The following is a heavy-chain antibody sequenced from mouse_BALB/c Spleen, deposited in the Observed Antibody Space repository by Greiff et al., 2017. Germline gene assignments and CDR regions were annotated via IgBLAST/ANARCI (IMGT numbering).Heavy chain of an antibody. CDR1: GFTFSSYA. Sequence: EVQVVESGGGLVKPGGSLKLSCAASGFTFSSYAMSWVRQSPEKRLEWVAEISSGGSYTYYPDTVTGRFTISRDNAKNTLYLQMSSLRSEDTAMYYCARGGRIYYDYDDGAWFAYWGQGTLVTVSA. V-gene: IGHV5-9-4*01. CDR3: ARGGRIYYDYDDGAWFAY. CDR2: ISSGGSYT. J-gene: IGHJ3*01. D-gene: IGHD2-4*01.